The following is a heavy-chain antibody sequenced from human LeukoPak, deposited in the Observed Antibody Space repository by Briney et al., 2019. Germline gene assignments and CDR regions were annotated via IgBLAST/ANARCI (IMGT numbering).Heavy chain of an antibody. CDR2: ISGSGGST. Sequence: GGSLRLSCAASGFTFNSYAMSWVRQAPGKGLEWVSAISGSGGSTYYADSVKGRFTISRDNSKNTLYLQMNSLRAEDTAVYYCAKGHRDSSSVLAYWGQGTLVTVSS. J-gene: IGHJ4*02. CDR3: AKGHRDSSSVLAY. CDR1: GFTFNSYA. D-gene: IGHD6-6*01. V-gene: IGHV3-23*01.